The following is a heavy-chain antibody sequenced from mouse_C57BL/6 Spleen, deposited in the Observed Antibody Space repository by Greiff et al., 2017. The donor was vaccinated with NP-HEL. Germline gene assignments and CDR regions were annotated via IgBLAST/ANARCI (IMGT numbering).Heavy chain of an antibody. V-gene: IGHV1-69*01. CDR2: IDPSDSYT. J-gene: IGHJ4*01. Sequence: QVQLQQSGAELVMPGASVKLSCKASGYTFTSYWMHWVKQRPGQGLEWIGEIDPSDSYTNYNQKFKGKSTLTVDKSSSTAYMQLSSLTSEDSAVYYCARDDGYTTGTPLAMDYWGQGTSVTVSS. D-gene: IGHD2-3*01. CDR1: GYTFTSYW. CDR3: ARDDGYTTGTPLAMDY.